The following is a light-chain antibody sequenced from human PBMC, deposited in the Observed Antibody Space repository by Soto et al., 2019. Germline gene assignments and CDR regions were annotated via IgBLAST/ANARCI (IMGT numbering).Light chain of an antibody. V-gene: IGLV2-14*01. J-gene: IGLJ2*01. CDR2: EVS. CDR3: SSYTSSGTVV. CDR1: SSDVGDYNY. Sequence: QSALTQPASVSGSPGQSITISCTGTSSDVGDYNYVSWYQQHPDKAPKLMIYEVSNRPSGVSSRFSGSKSDNTASLTISGLQAEDEADYYCSSYTSSGTVVFGGGTKVTVL.